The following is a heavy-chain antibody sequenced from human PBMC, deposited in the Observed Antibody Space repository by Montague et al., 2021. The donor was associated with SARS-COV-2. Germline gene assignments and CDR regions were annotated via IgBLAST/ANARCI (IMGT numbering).Heavy chain of an antibody. V-gene: IGHV1-18*01. Sequence: SVRVSCKASGYSFTSYAINWVRQAPGQGLEWMGWISAYNGNTNYAQKLQGRVTMTTHRSTNTAYMGLRNLRSDDTAVYYCARGTSNYYNSSGYSDYWGQGTLVTVSS. J-gene: IGHJ4*02. CDR1: GYSFTSYA. CDR3: ARGTSNYYNSSGYSDY. CDR2: ISAYNGNT. D-gene: IGHD3-22*01.